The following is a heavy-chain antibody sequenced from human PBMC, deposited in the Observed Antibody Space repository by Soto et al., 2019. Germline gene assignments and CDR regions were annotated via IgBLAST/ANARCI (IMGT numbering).Heavy chain of an antibody. CDR3: TTRDLGYCSGGSCYVVDFDY. Sequence: PXESLRLSCAASGFTFSGSAMHGVRQASGKGLEWVGRIRSKANSYATAYAASVKGRFTISRDDSKNTAYLQMNSLKTEDTAVYYCTTRDLGYCSGGSCYVVDFDYWGQGTLVTVSS. J-gene: IGHJ4*02. D-gene: IGHD2-15*01. CDR1: GFTFSGSA. V-gene: IGHV3-73*01. CDR2: IRSKANSYAT.